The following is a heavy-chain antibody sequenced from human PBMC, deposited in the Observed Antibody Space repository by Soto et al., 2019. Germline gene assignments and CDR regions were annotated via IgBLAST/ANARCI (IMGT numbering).Heavy chain of an antibody. V-gene: IGHV3-33*01. D-gene: IGHD6-13*01. CDR2: IWYDGSNK. CDR3: ARYVGKAAGGEAFDI. Sequence: GSLRLSCAASGFSFSSYVMHWVRQAPGKGLEWVALIWYDGSNKFYADSVKGRFTVSRDNSKNTVYVQMSSLRAEDTAVYFCARYVGKAAGGEAFDICRQDTMVTVS. CDR1: GFSFSSYV. J-gene: IGHJ3*02.